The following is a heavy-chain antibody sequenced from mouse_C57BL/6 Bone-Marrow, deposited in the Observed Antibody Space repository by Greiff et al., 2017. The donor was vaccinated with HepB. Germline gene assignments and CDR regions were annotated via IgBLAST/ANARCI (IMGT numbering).Heavy chain of an antibody. J-gene: IGHJ3*01. CDR2: ISNLAYSI. Sequence: EVKLVESGGGLVQPGGSLKLSCAASGFTFSDYGMAWVRQAPGKGPEWVAFISNLAYSIYYADTVTGRFTISRENAKNTLYLEMSSLRSEDTAMYYCARQDSRGREAWFAYWGQGTLVTVSA. V-gene: IGHV5-15*01. CDR3: ARQDSRGREAWFAY. CDR1: GFTFSDYG.